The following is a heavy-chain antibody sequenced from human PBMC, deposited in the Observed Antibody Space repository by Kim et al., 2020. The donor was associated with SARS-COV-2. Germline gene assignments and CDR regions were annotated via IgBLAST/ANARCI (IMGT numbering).Heavy chain of an antibody. Sequence: GGSLRLSCSASGFTLSGYGMHWVRRAPGEGLLWVSRASGDGTGTTYADSVKGRFTISKDNAKNTLYLQMNSLRAEDTAVYYCARRYCTNFMCSPGYGMDVWGQGTTGIVSS. D-gene: IGHD2-8*01. J-gene: IGHJ6*02. CDR1: GFTLSGYG. CDR3: ARRYCTNFMCSPGYGMDV. V-gene: IGHV3-74*01. CDR2: ASGDGTGT.